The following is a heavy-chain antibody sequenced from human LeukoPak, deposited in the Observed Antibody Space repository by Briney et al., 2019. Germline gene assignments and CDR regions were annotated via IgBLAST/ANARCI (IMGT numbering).Heavy chain of an antibody. D-gene: IGHD3-22*01. CDR1: GFIFSPYA. Sequence: GGSLRLSCSASGFIFSPYAMHWVRQAPGKGLEYVSSISSEGKTTYYADSVKGRFTISRDDSKNTLYLQMNRLRADDTAVYYRARDYGVSVYYQPGRNWGQGTLVTVSS. CDR2: ISSEGKTT. CDR3: ARDYGVSVYYQPGRN. J-gene: IGHJ4*02. V-gene: IGHV3-64*04.